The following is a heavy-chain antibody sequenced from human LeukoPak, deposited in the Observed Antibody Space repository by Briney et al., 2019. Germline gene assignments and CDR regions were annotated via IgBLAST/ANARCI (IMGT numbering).Heavy chain of an antibody. Sequence: ASVKVSCKVSGYTLTELSVHWVRQAPGKGLEWMGGFDPEDGETIYAQKFQGRVTMTEDTSTDTAYMELSSLRSEDTAVYYCATRDPYGWLTTPSFGYWGQGTLVTVSS. D-gene: IGHD6-19*01. CDR2: FDPEDGET. V-gene: IGHV1-24*01. J-gene: IGHJ4*02. CDR3: ATRDPYGWLTTPSFGY. CDR1: GYTLTELS.